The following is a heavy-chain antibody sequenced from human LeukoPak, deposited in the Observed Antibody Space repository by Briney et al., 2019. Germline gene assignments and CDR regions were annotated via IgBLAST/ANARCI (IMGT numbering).Heavy chain of an antibody. Sequence: PGGSLRLSCAASGFTFSSYGMSWVRQAPGKGLEWVSAISGSGGSTYYADSVKGRFTISRDNSKNTLYLQMNSLRAEDTAVYYCAKEGLMVYAIPASFDYWGQGTLVTVSS. CDR1: GFTFSSYG. CDR2: ISGSGGST. D-gene: IGHD2-8*01. CDR3: AKEGLMVYAIPASFDY. J-gene: IGHJ4*02. V-gene: IGHV3-23*01.